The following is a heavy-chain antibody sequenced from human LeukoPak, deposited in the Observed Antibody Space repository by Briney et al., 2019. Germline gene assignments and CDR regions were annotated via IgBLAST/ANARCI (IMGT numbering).Heavy chain of an antibody. J-gene: IGHJ4*02. D-gene: IGHD3-22*01. Sequence: GGSLRLSCAASGFNFRDYYMGWIRQAPGQGLDYISYISASGTVTYYADSVKGRFTISRDNTKNSMYLQMNSLRAEDTAVYYCARSMIVTSEDYWGQGTLVTVSS. V-gene: IGHV3-11*04. CDR1: GFNFRDYY. CDR2: ISASGTVT. CDR3: ARSMIVTSEDY.